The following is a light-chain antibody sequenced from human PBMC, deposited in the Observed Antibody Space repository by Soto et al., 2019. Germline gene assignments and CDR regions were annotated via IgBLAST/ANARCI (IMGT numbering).Light chain of an antibody. CDR2: DAS. CDR3: QQRSNWPLA. V-gene: IGKV3-11*01. CDR1: PIVVTS. Sequence: EIVLTQSPATLSLSPGERATLSSRAIPIVVTSLAWNQQNPAQPPRLLTYDASNRATGTPARSSGSGSGTDFTLTSSSLEPEEFAVYYCQQRSNWPLAFGGGTKVEIK. J-gene: IGKJ4*01.